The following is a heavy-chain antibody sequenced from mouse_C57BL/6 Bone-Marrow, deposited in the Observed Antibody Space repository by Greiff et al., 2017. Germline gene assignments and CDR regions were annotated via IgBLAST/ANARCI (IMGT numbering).Heavy chain of an antibody. Sequence: EVQLQESGPELVKPGASVKISCKASGYTFTDYYMNWVKQSHGKSLEWIGDINPNNGGTSYNQKFKGKATLTVDKSSSTAYMELRSLTSEDSAVYYCASPRDYWGQGTTLTGSS. D-gene: IGHD2-10*02. CDR3: ASPRDY. CDR2: INPNNGGT. V-gene: IGHV1-26*01. CDR1: GYTFTDYY. J-gene: IGHJ2*01.